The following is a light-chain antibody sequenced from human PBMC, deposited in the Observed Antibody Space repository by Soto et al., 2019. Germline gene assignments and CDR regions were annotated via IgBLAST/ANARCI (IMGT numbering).Light chain of an antibody. CDR2: DVS. V-gene: IGLV2-11*01. CDR3: TTYADDNIFV. J-gene: IGLJ1*01. Sequence: QSVLTQPRSVSGSPGQSVTISCTGTSSDVGGYNYVSWYQQYSGKAPKVMIYDVSKRPSGVPERFSGSKSGNTASLTVSGLQAEDEAAYYCTTYADDNIFVFGTGTKVTVL. CDR1: SSDVGGYNY.